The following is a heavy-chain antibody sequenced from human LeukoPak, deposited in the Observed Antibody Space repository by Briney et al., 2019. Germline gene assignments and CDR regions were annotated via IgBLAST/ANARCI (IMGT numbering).Heavy chain of an antibody. Sequence: ASVKVSCKASGYTFTSYAMNWVRQAPGQGLEWMGWINPNTGNTTYAQGFKGRFVFTLDTSASTAYMQISSLKADDTGVYYCARERNDCYGSSGCVGDSYMDVGGKGTTVTVSS. D-gene: IGHD3-22*01. J-gene: IGHJ6*03. V-gene: IGHV7-4-1*02. CDR3: ARERNDCYGSSGCVGDSYMDV. CDR2: INPNTGNT. CDR1: GYTFTSYA.